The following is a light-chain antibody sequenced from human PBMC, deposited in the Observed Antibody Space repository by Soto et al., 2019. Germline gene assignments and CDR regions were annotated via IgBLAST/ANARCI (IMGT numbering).Light chain of an antibody. Sequence: YELTQPPSVSVSPGQTASITCSGDKLGDKYACWYQQKPGQSPVLVIYQDSKRPSGIPERFSGSNSGNTATLTISGTQAMDEADYYCQAWDSSNYVFGTGTKLTVL. CDR1: KLGDKY. CDR2: QDS. J-gene: IGLJ1*01. CDR3: QAWDSSNYV. V-gene: IGLV3-1*01.